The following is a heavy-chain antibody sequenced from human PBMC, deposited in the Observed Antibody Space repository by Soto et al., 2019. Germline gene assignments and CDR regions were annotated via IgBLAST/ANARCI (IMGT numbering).Heavy chain of an antibody. CDR2: INHSGST. J-gene: IGHJ5*02. D-gene: IGHD3-10*01. CDR3: AVRGSGSYYNNNWFDP. Sequence: PSETLSLTCAVYGGSFSGYYWSWIRQPPGKGLEWIGEINHSGSTNYNPSLKSRVTISVDTSKNQFSLKLSSVTAADTAVYYCAVRGSGSYYNNNWFDPWGQGTLVTVSS. CDR1: GGSFSGYY. V-gene: IGHV4-34*01.